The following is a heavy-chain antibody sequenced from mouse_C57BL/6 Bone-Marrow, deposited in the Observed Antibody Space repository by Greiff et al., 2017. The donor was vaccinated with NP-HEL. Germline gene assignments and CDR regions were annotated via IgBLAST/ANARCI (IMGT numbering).Heavy chain of an antibody. J-gene: IGHJ1*03. Sequence: QVQLQQPGAELVRPGTSVKLSCKASGYTFTSYWMHWVKQRPGQGLEWIGVIDPSDSYTNYNQKFKGKATLTVDTSSSTAYMQLSSLTSEDSAVYYCAPYDAAGYFDVWGTGTTVTVSS. V-gene: IGHV1-59*01. CDR2: IDPSDSYT. CDR1: GYTFTSYW. D-gene: IGHD2-12*01. CDR3: APYDAAGYFDV.